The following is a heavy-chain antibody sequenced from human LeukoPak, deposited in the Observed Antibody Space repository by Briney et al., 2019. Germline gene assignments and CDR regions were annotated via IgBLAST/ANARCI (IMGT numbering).Heavy chain of an antibody. CDR3: ARKSRIAAHQFDY. D-gene: IGHD6-6*01. CDR1: GYTFTGYY. V-gene: IGHV1-2*04. J-gene: IGHJ4*02. CDR2: INPNSGGT. Sequence: ASVKVSCKASGYTFTGYYMHWVRQAPGQGLEWMGWINPNSGGTNYAQKFQGWVTMTRDTSISTAYMELSRLRSDDTAVYYCARKSRIAAHQFDYWGQGTLVTVSS.